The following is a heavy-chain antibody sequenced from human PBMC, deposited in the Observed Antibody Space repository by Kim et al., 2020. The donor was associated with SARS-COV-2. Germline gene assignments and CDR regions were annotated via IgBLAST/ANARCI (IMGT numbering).Heavy chain of an antibody. CDR1: GGSFSGYY. Sequence: SETLSLTCAVYGGSFSGYYWSWIRQPPGKGLEWIGEINHSGSTNYNPSLKSRITISVDTSKNQFSLKLSSVTAADTAVYYCARGGGHGHDYGGNPLPHAFDIWGQGTMVTVSS. CDR3: ARGGGHGHDYGGNPLPHAFDI. J-gene: IGHJ3*02. V-gene: IGHV4-34*01. D-gene: IGHD4-17*01. CDR2: INHSGST.